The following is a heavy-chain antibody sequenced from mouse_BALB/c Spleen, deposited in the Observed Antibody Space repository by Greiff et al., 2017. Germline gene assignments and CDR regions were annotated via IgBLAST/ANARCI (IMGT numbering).Heavy chain of an antibody. CDR2: IYPGDGDT. J-gene: IGHJ4*01. V-gene: IGHV1-82*01. CDR1: GYAFSSSW. Sequence: QVQLQQSGPELVKPGASVKISCKASGYAFSSSWMNWVKQRPGQGLEWIGRIYPGDGDTNYNGKFKGKATLTADKSSSTAYMQLSSLTSVDSAVYFCASWYDDAMDYWGQGTSVTVSS. CDR3: ASWYDDAMDY. D-gene: IGHD2-14*01.